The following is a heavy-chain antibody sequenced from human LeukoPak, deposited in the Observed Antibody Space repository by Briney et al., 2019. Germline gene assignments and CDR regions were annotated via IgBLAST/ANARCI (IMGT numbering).Heavy chain of an antibody. D-gene: IGHD3-22*01. V-gene: IGHV3-7*01. CDR2: IKQDGSEK. J-gene: IGHJ3*02. CDR3: ARDFDSSSWVNYCDSSGLDAFDI. CDR1: GFTFSSHW. Sequence: LPGGSLRLSSAASGFTFSSHWMSWVRQAPGKGLEWVANIKQDGSEKYYVDSVKGRFTISRDNAKNSLYLQMNSLRAEDTAVYYCARDFDSSSWVNYCDSSGLDAFDIWGQGTMVTVS.